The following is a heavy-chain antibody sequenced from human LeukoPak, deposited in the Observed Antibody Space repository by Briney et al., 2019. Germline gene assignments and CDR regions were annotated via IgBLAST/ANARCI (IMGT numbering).Heavy chain of an antibody. CDR1: RYSFTSYW. V-gene: IGHV5-51*01. Sequence: GESLKISCKGSRYSFTSYWIGWVRQMPGKGLEWMGITYPGGSDTRYSPSFQGQVTISADKSISTAYLQWSSLKALDTAMYYCARDKGLSFDYWGQGTLVTVSS. CDR3: ARDKGLSFDY. J-gene: IGHJ4*02. CDR2: TYPGGSDT. D-gene: IGHD3-16*01.